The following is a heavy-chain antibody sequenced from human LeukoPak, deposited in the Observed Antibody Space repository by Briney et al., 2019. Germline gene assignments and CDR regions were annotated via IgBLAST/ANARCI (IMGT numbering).Heavy chain of an antibody. CDR1: GYTFTSYV. D-gene: IGHD5-12*01. J-gene: IGHJ4*02. CDR2: ISAYNGNT. CDR3: VRDYRRRGYSGYDXRPGWVY. Sequence: WASVNVSCKASGYTFTSYVISCVRQAPRQGREWMGWISAYNGNTNYAQKLQGRVTMTTDTSTGTAYMELRSLSSDDTDVYYCVRDYRRRGYSGYDXRPGWVYWGQGTLVTVSS. V-gene: IGHV1-18*01.